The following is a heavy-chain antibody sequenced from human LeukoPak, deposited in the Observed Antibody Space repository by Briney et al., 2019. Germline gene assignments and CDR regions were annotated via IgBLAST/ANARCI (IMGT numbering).Heavy chain of an antibody. CDR3: ARGVNSGYFDY. CDR1: GGSISGSSYY. J-gene: IGHJ4*02. Sequence: SETLSLTCTVSGGSISGSSYYWGWIRQPPGKGLEWIGSIYYSGSTYYNPSLKSRVTISVDTSKNQFSLKLTSVTAADTAVYYCARGVNSGYFDYCGQGTLVTVSS. CDR2: IYYSGST. D-gene: IGHD1-26*01. V-gene: IGHV4-39*07.